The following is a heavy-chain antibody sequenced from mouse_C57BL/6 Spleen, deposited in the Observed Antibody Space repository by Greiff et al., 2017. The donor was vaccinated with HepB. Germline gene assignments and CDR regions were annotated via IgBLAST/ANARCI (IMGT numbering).Heavy chain of an antibody. V-gene: IGHV5-6*01. J-gene: IGHJ4*01. Sequence: EVKLVESGGDLVKPGGSLKLSCAASGFTFSSYGMSWVRQTPDKRLEWVATISSGGSYTYYPDSVKGRFTISRDNAKNTLYLQMSSLKSEDTAMYYCARSTPYAMDYWGQGTSVTVSS. CDR1: GFTFSSYG. D-gene: IGHD2-1*01. CDR3: ARSTPYAMDY. CDR2: ISSGGSYT.